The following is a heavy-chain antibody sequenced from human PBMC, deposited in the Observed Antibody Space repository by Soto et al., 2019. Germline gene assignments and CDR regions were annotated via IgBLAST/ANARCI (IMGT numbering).Heavy chain of an antibody. CDR2: ISSSSSYI. J-gene: IGHJ3*02. Sequence: GGSLRLSCAASGFTFSSYSMNWVRQAPGKGLEWVSSISSSSSYIYYADSVKGRFTISRDNAKNSLYLQMNSLRAEDTAVYYCARVPYSSLRGDIWGQGTMVTVSS. CDR1: GFTFSSYS. CDR3: ARVPYSSLRGDI. V-gene: IGHV3-21*01. D-gene: IGHD6-6*01.